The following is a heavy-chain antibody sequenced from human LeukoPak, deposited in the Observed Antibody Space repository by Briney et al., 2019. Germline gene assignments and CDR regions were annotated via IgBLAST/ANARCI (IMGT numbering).Heavy chain of an antibody. CDR3: ARQDAYGSGDS. Sequence: GGSLRLSCAASGFAFNSYSMNWVRQAPGKGLEWVSYIGPSSSTIYYADSVKGRFTISRDNAKNSLYLQMNSLRDEDTAVYYCARQDAYGSGDSWGQEPWSPSPQ. J-gene: IGHJ5*01. V-gene: IGHV3-48*02. D-gene: IGHD3-10*01. CDR2: IGPSSSTI. CDR1: GFAFNSYS.